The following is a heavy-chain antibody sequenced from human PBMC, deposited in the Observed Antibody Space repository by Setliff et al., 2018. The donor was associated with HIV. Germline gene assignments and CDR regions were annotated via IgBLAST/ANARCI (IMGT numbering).Heavy chain of an antibody. Sequence: SETLSLTCTVSGGSINSGSYYWNWIRQPAGKGLEWIGHIYASGSTHYNPSLQSRVTISVDKSKSQFSLKLNSVTAADTAVYYCARHDITLVRGLVWGQGTTVTVSS. CDR2: IYASGST. CDR1: GGSINSGSYY. V-gene: IGHV4-61*09. CDR3: ARHDITLVRGLV. J-gene: IGHJ6*02. D-gene: IGHD3-10*01.